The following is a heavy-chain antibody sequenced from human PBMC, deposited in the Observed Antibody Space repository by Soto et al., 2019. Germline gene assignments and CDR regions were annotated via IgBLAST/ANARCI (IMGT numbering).Heavy chain of an antibody. CDR1: GFTFSSYW. CDR3: AKPLFYSDRWYFDY. CDR2: INSDGSST. V-gene: IGHV3-74*01. J-gene: IGHJ4*02. D-gene: IGHD3-9*01. Sequence: SLRLSCAVAGFTFSSYWMHWVRQAPGKGLVWVSRINSDGSSTSYADSVKGRFTISRDNAKNTVYLQMNSLRAEDTAVYYCAKPLFYSDRWYFDYWGQGTPVTVSS.